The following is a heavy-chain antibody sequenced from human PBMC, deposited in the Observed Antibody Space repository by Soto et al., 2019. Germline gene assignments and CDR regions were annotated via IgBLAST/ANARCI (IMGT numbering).Heavy chain of an antibody. CDR2: VTPSGGRT. Sequence: QVQLVQSGAEVKKPGASVKVSCKASGYTFTNYYIHWVRQAPGHGLEWMGLVTPSGGRTKYAQQFQGRVTMTTDTSTRTVFMALSSLRSEDTAVYYCARDPVGWDFFDYWGQGTLVAVS. CDR1: GYTFTNYY. V-gene: IGHV1-46*03. J-gene: IGHJ4*02. D-gene: IGHD6-19*01. CDR3: ARDPVGWDFFDY.